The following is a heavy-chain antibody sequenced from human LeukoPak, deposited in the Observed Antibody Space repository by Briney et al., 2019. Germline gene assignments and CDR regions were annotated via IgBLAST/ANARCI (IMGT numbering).Heavy chain of an antibody. CDR1: GFTFSSYA. J-gene: IGHJ4*02. Sequence: GGSLRLSCAASGFTFSSYAMHWVRQAPGKGLEWVAVISYDGSNKYYADSVKGRFTISRDNSKNTLYLQMNSLRAEDTALYHCARGAYYYDSSGYVYFDYWGQGTLVTVSS. CDR2: ISYDGSNK. CDR3: ARGAYYYDSSGYVYFDY. D-gene: IGHD3-22*01. V-gene: IGHV3-30-3*01.